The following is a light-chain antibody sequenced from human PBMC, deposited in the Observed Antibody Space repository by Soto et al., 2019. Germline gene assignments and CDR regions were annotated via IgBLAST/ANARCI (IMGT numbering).Light chain of an antibody. CDR1: QSVNNY. V-gene: IGKV3-11*01. J-gene: IGKJ4*01. Sequence: EIVLTQSPATLSLSPGERATLSCRASQSVNNYLAWYQQKPGQAPRLLIYDSSNRATGIPSRFSGSGSGTDFTLTISSLEPEDFAVYYCHQHNNWPLTFGGGTKVEIK. CDR3: HQHNNWPLT. CDR2: DSS.